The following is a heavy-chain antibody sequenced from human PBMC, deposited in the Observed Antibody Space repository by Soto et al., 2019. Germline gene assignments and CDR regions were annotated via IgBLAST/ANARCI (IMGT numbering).Heavy chain of an antibody. J-gene: IGHJ6*03. D-gene: IGHD2-2*01. CDR1: GGSFSGYY. Sequence: PSETLSLTCAVYGGSFSGYYWSWIRQPPGKGLEWIGEINHSGSTNYNPSLKSRVTISVDTSKNQFSLKLSSVTAADTAVYYCARGGPYCSSTSCYAGGYYYYYMDVWGKGTTVTVSS. CDR2: INHSGST. V-gene: IGHV4-34*01. CDR3: ARGGPYCSSTSCYAGGYYYYYMDV.